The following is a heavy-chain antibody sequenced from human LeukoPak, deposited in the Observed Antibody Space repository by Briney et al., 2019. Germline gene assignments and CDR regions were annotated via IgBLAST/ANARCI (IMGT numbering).Heavy chain of an antibody. CDR1: GFTFSDSA. CDR3: ARDIQLST. D-gene: IGHD5-24*01. J-gene: IGHJ3*01. Sequence: PGGSLRLTCAPSGFTFSDSAMTWVRQAPGKGLEWVSLISFSGDSIYYADSVRGRFTISRDNSKDTLYLQMNSLRAEDTAIYYCARDIQLSTWGLGTMVTVSS. V-gene: IGHV3-23*01. CDR2: ISFSGDSI.